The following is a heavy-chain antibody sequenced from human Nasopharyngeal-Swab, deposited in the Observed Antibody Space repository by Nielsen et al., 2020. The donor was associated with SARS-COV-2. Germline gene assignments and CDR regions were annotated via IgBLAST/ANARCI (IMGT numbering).Heavy chain of an antibody. CDR3: ARAKPGIAVAGSGWVDY. V-gene: IGHV4-34*01. J-gene: IGHJ4*02. Sequence: SETLSLTCAVYGGSFSGYYWSWIRQPPGKGLEWIGEINHSGSTNYNPSLKSRVTISVYTSKNQFSLKLSSVTAADTAVYYCARAKPGIAVAGSGWVDYWGQGTLVTVSS. D-gene: IGHD6-19*01. CDR1: GGSFSGYY. CDR2: INHSGST.